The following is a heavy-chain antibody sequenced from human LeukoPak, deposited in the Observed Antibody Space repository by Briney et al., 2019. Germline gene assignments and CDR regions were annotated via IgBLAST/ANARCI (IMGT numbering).Heavy chain of an antibody. CDR3: AKEEGPYGSGSRYMNGMDV. CDR1: GFSFSNYA. Sequence: PGGSLSLSCAASGFSFSNYAMHWVRQAPGKGLEWVAIISYDGSNKYYGDSVKGRFTISRDNSKNTLYLENKSLRAEDTAVYFCAKEEGPYGSGSRYMNGMDVWGQGTTVTVSS. J-gene: IGHJ6*02. CDR2: ISYDGSNK. D-gene: IGHD3-10*01. V-gene: IGHV3-30*18.